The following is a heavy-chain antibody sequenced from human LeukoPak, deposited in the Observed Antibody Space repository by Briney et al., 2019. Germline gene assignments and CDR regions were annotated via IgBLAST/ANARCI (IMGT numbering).Heavy chain of an antibody. CDR2: LYSTGSP. CDR3: ARDRGITTARGVPSWFDP. J-gene: IGHJ5*02. D-gene: IGHD3-10*01. Sequence: NPSQTLSLTCTVSGDSISNGNHYWTWIRQPAGKGLEWIGRLYSTGSPNYNPSLKSRVTISIDASKNQFSLKLSVVTVADTAVYYCARDRGITTARGVPSWFDPWGQGTLVTVSS. CDR1: GDSISNGNHY. V-gene: IGHV4-61*02.